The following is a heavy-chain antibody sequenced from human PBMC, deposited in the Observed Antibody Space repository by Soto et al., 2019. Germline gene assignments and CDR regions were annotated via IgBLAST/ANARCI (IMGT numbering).Heavy chain of an antibody. D-gene: IGHD6-19*01. J-gene: IGHJ4*02. CDR1: GFTFGSYT. V-gene: IGHV3-23*01. CDR2: IVGSGGTT. CDR3: AAPPRANSGWFFDY. Sequence: HPGGSLRLSCAASGFTFGSYTMSWVRQAPGKGLEWVSTIVGSGGTTYYADSVQGRFTLSRDNSKNTLYLQMNSLRAEDTAVYYCAAPPRANSGWFFDYWGQGTLVTVSS.